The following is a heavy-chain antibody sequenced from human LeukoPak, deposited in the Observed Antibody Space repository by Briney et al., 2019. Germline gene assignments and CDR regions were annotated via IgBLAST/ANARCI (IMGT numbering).Heavy chain of an antibody. CDR3: ARCYYVSSGYLLHRLFDY. D-gene: IGHD3-22*01. V-gene: IGHV3-21*01. CDR2: ISSSSYI. Sequence: GGSLRLSCAASGFTFSSYSMTWVRQAPGKGLEWVSSISSSSYIYYADSVKGRFTISRDNAKNSLYLQMNSLRAEDTAVYYCARCYYVSSGYLLHRLFDYWGRGTLVTVYS. CDR1: GFTFSSYS. J-gene: IGHJ4*02.